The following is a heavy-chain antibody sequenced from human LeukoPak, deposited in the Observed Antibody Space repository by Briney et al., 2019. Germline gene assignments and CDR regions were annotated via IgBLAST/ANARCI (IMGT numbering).Heavy chain of an antibody. CDR3: ARRYSSYYPDAFDI. J-gene: IGHJ3*02. V-gene: IGHV3-7*02. D-gene: IGHD5-12*01. CDR1: GFTFSSYW. Sequence: PGGSLRLSCAASGFTFSSYWMSWVRQAPGKGLEWVANIKQDGSEKYYVDSVKGRFTISRDNAKNSLYLQMNSLRAEDTAVYYCARRYSSYYPDAFDIWGQGTMVTVSS. CDR2: IKQDGSEK.